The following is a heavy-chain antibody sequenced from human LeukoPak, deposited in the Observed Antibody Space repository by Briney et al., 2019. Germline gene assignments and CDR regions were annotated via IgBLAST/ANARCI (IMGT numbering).Heavy chain of an antibody. CDR3: ASMEVLRFQNGMDV. J-gene: IGHJ6*02. V-gene: IGHV4-4*07. Sequence: SETLSLTCTVSGGSISNYYWSWIRQPAGKGLEWIGRIYTSGSTNYNPSLKSRVTMSIDTSKNQFSLKLSSVTAADTAVYYCASMEVLRFQNGMDVWGQGTTVTVSS. CDR2: IYTSGST. CDR1: GGSISNYY. D-gene: IGHD3-3*01.